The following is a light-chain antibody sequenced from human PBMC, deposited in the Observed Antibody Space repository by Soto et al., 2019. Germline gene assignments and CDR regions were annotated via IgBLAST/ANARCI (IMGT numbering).Light chain of an antibody. J-gene: IGLJ1*01. Sequence: QSALTQPASVSGSPGQSITISCTGTSSGVGSYNFVSWYQQHPGKAPKLMIYEGSKRPSAVSNRFSGSKSGNTASLTISGLQAEDEADYYCCSYAGSSTYVFGTGTKVTVL. CDR2: EGS. CDR1: SSGVGSYNF. V-gene: IGLV2-23*01. CDR3: CSYAGSSTYV.